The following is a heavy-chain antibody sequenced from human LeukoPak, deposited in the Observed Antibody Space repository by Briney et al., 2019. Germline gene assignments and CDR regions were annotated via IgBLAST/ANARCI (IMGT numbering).Heavy chain of an antibody. CDR1: GGSFSGYY. J-gene: IGHJ4*02. CDR2: INHSGST. V-gene: IGHV4-34*01. Sequence: SETLSLTCAVYGGSFSGYYWSWIRQPPGKGLEWIGEINHSGSTNYNPSLKSRVTISVDTSKNQFSLKLSSVTAADTAVYYCARDPSRLYSSGWYGKNFDYWGQGTLVTVSS. CDR3: ARDPSRLYSSGWYGKNFDY. D-gene: IGHD6-19*01.